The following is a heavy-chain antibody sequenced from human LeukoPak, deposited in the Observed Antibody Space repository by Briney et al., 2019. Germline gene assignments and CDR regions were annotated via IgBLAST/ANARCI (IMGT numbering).Heavy chain of an antibody. CDR3: SMGQKVPCGPEFDD. Sequence: PGESPRLSFTTPGLIFGDYNLIWVRRAPGRGVEWVVYFIAKIHDGTTDFAAIVDGRFPISRDASNSIAYLQVSRLNSEPTAVYYCSMGQKVPCGPEFDDWGQRTLVTVSS. J-gene: IGHJ4*02. D-gene: IGHD1-14*01. CDR2: FIAKIHDGTT. CDR1: GLIFGDYN. V-gene: IGHV3-49*04.